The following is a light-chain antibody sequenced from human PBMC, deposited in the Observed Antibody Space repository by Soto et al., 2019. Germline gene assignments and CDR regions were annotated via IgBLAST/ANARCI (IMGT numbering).Light chain of an antibody. CDR3: SSYVTSNVVI. V-gene: IGLV2-8*01. Sequence: QSALTQPPSASGSPGQSVTISCTGTRDDVGGYNYVSWFQHHPGKAPKLMIYEVYKRPSGVPARFSGSKSGNTASLTVSGLHLWDEAIYYCSSYVTSNVVIFGGGTKVTVL. J-gene: IGLJ2*01. CDR2: EVY. CDR1: RDDVGGYNY.